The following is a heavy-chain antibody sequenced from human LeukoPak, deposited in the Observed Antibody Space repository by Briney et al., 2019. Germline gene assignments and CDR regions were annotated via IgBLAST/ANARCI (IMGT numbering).Heavy chain of an antibody. CDR3: ARAISYYYYMDV. V-gene: IGHV1-8*01. CDR1: GYTFTSYD. CDR2: MNPNSGNT. J-gene: IGHJ6*03. Sequence: ASVKVSCKASGYTFTSYDINWARQATGQGLEWMGWMNPNSGNTGYAQKFQGRVTMTRNTSISTAYMELSSLRSEDTAVYYCARAISYYYYMDVWGKGTTVTVSS.